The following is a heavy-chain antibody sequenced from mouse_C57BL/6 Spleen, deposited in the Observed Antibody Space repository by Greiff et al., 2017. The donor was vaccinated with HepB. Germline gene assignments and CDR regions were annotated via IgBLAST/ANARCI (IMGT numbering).Heavy chain of an antibody. D-gene: IGHD2-3*01. J-gene: IGHJ2*01. CDR3: VRSIYDGYFYFDY. CDR1: GFSFNTYA. V-gene: IGHV10-1*01. CDR2: IRSKSNNYAT. Sequence: EVMLVESGGGLVQPKGSLKLSCAASGFSFNTYAMNWVRQAPGKGLEWVARIRSKSNNYATYYADSVKDRFTISRDDSESMLYLQMNNLKTEDTAMYYCVRSIYDGYFYFDYWGQGTTLTVSS.